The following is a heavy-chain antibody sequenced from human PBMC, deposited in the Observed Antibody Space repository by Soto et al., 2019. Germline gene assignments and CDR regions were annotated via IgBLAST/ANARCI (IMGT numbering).Heavy chain of an antibody. J-gene: IGHJ4*02. V-gene: IGHV1-69*01. CDR2: IIPILGTA. CDR3: ARSGQIGIVVVTHFDY. CDR1: GGTFSSYA. D-gene: IGHD3-22*01. Sequence: QVQLVQSGAEVKKPGSSVKVSCKASGGTFSSYAISWVRQAPGQGLEWMGVIIPILGTANYAQKFQGRVTITADESTSTAYMELSSLRSEDTGVYYCARSGQIGIVVVTHFDYWGQGTLVTVSS.